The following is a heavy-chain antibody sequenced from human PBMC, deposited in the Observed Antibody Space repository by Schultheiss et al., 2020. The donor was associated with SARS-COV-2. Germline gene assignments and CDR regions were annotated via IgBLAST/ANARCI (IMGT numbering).Heavy chain of an antibody. D-gene: IGHD1-26*01. CDR1: GYTFTSYG. V-gene: IGHV1-18*04. Sequence: ASVKVSCKASGYTFTSYGISWVRQAPGQGLEWMGWIIPIFGTANYAQKFQGRVTMTTDTSTSTAYMELRSLRSEDTAVYYCAFTVGARGWFDPWGQGTLVTVSS. CDR3: AFTVGARGWFDP. J-gene: IGHJ5*02. CDR2: IIPIFGTA.